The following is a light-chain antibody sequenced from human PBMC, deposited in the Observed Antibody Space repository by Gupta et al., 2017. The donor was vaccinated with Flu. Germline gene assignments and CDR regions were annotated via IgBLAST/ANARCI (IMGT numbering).Light chain of an antibody. V-gene: IGLV2-14*01. CDR2: EVS. CDR3: SSHTSSSPFYV. Sequence: QSALTQPASLSGSPGQSITISCSGTSSHVGGSNYGGNYVSWYQQHPGKAPKLMIYEVSNRPSGVSTRFSGSKSGNTASLTISGLQAEDEAEYYCSSHTSSSPFYVFGTGTKVTVL. J-gene: IGLJ1*01. CDR1: SSHVGGSNYGGNY.